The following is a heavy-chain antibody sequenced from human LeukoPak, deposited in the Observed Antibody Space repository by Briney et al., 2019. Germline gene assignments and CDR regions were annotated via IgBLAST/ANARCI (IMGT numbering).Heavy chain of an antibody. CDR1: GVSFSGYY. CDR3: ARSGSGYLRYYFDY. J-gene: IGHJ4*02. V-gene: IGHV4-34*01. CDR2: VNPSGTN. Sequence: SETLSLTCAVDGVSFSGYYWSWIRNPPAKGLEWIGEVNPSGTNNYSPSLRSRVTISVDVSKTQFSLKLSSVTAADTAVYYCARSGSGYLRYYFDYWGQGTLVTVSS. D-gene: IGHD5-12*01.